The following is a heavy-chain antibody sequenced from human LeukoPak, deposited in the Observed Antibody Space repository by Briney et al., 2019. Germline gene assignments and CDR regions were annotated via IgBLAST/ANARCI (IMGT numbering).Heavy chain of an antibody. CDR2: ISYDGSNK. D-gene: IGHD3-10*01. CDR3: PGRGNLDY. CDR1: GFSFSGYS. J-gene: IGHJ4*02. V-gene: IGHV3-30*04. Sequence: PGGSLRLSCAASGFSFSGYSMSWFRQAPGKGLEWVAVISYDGSNKYYADSVKGRFTISRDNSKNTLYLQMNSLRAEDTAVYYCPGRGNLDYWGQGTLVTVSS.